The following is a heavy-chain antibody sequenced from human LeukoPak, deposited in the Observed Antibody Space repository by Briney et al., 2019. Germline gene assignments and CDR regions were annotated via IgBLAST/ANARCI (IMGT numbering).Heavy chain of an antibody. CDR1: GYTFTGYY. V-gene: IGHV1-2*06. D-gene: IGHD2-21*01. CDR3: ARDWGDTKYYYYYGMDV. Sequence: GASVKVSCKASGYTFTGYYMHWVRQAPGQGLEWMGRINPNSGGTNYAQKFQGRVTMTRDTSISTAYMELSRLRSDDTAVYYCARDWGDTKYYYYYGMDVWGQGTTVTVSS. J-gene: IGHJ6*02. CDR2: INPNSGGT.